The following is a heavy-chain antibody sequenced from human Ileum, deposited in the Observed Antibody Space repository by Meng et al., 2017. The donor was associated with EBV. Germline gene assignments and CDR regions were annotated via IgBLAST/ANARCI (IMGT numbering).Heavy chain of an antibody. CDR3: TTVAYLGVTPRYYFDF. CDR1: GFTFPNAW. D-gene: IGHD3-16*01. CDR2: IKSLGDGGTT. Sequence: EVQLVESGGGLVKPGGSLGLSCAASGFTFPNAWMSWVRQAPGKGLEWVGRIKSLGDGGTTEYAAPVKGRFTISRDDSKNTLYLEMNNLKTEDTAVYYCTTVAYLGVTPRYYFDFWGQGTLVTVDS. V-gene: IGHV3-15*01. J-gene: IGHJ4*02.